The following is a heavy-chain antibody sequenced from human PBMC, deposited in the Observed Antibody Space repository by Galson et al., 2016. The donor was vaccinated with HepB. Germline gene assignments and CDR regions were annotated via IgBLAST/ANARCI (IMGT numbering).Heavy chain of an antibody. V-gene: IGHV4-39*07. J-gene: IGHJ6*02. CDR3: ARVLPSTSQGPYPGMDV. CDR2: ISHSGVT. D-gene: IGHD2/OR15-2a*01. Sequence: SETLSLTCSVSGASISSNSYYWGWIRQPPGKGPEWIASISHSGVTYYNPSLRSRVTISADTSNNHFSLKLSFVAAADTTVYYCARVLPSTSQGPYPGMDVWGQGTTVTVSS. CDR1: GASISSNSYY.